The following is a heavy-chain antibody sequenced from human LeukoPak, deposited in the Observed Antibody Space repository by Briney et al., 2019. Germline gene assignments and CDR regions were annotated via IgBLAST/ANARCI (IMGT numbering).Heavy chain of an antibody. D-gene: IGHD3-10*02. CDR2: ITSSSSYV. V-gene: IGHV3-21*01. Sequence: SGGSLRLSCEASGFTFSTYNMNWVRQAPGKRLEWVSSITSSSSYVFYADSVKGRFTISRDNAKNSLYLQMNSLRAEDTAVYYCAELGITMIGGVWGKGTTVTISS. J-gene: IGHJ6*04. CDR1: GFTFSTYN. CDR3: AELGITMIGGV.